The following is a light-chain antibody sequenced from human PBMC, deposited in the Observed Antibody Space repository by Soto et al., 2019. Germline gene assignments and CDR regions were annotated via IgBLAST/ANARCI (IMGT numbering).Light chain of an antibody. CDR2: DTS. CDR1: QSVDSS. CDR3: QHRTL. Sequence: EIVLTQSPATLSLSPGERATLSCMASQSVDSSFAWYQQKAGQAPRLLIYDTSNRATGIAARFSGSGSGTDFTLTISSLESEDFAVYYCQHRTLFGGGTKVEIK. J-gene: IGKJ4*01. V-gene: IGKV3-11*01.